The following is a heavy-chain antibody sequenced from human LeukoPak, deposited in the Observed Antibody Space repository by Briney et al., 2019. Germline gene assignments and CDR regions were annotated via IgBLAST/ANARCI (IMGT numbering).Heavy chain of an antibody. J-gene: IGHJ5*02. CDR3: GSPRLAVAYL. Sequence: PSETLSLTCAVYGGSFSGYYWSWIRQTPGKGLEWIGEINHSGSTNYNPSLKSRVTISVDTSKNKFSLKMSSVTAADTAVYYCGSPRLAVAYLWGQGTLVTVSS. CDR1: GGSFSGYY. D-gene: IGHD3-16*01. CDR2: INHSGST. V-gene: IGHV4-34*01.